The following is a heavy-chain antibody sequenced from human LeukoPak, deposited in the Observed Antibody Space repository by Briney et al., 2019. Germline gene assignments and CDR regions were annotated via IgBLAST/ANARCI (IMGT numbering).Heavy chain of an antibody. CDR1: GFTFSSYG. Sequence: GGSLRLSCAASGFTFSSYGMHWVRQAPGKGLEWVAVIWYDGSNKYYADSVKGRLTISRDNSKNTLYLQMNSLRAEDTAVYYCARDSSSVAGPFDYWGQGTLVTVSS. D-gene: IGHD6-19*01. V-gene: IGHV3-33*01. CDR3: ARDSSSVAGPFDY. CDR2: IWYDGSNK. J-gene: IGHJ4*02.